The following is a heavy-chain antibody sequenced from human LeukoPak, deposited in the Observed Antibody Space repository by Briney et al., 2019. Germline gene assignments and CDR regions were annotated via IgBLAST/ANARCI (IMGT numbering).Heavy chain of an antibody. V-gene: IGHV3-30*18. D-gene: IGHD2-2*01. CDR3: AKDMPASVVPGH. J-gene: IGHJ4*02. CDR1: GFTFTSDG. CDR2: ISYDGSNK. Sequence: PGRSLRLSWAASGFTFTSDGMHWVRQAPGKGLEWVAVISYDGSNKYYADSVKGRFTISRDNSKNTLYLQMNSLRAEDTAVYYCAKDMPASVVPGHWGQGTLVTVSS.